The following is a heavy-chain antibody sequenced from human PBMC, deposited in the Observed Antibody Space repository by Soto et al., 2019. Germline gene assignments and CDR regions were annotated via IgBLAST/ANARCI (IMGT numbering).Heavy chain of an antibody. CDR3: ARRITMVRGPYYYYGMDV. J-gene: IGHJ6*02. D-gene: IGHD3-10*01. CDR2: ISSTSSTK. Sequence: LRLSCDASGFTFSSHGMTWVRQAPGKGLEWVAFISSTSSTKNYADSVKGRFTISRDNTKNSLYLQMSSLRDEDTAVYYCARRITMVRGPYYYYGMDVWGQGTTVTVSS. V-gene: IGHV3-48*02. CDR1: GFTFSSHG.